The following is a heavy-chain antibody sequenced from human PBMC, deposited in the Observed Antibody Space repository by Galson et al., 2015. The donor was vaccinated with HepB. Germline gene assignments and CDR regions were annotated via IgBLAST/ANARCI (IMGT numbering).Heavy chain of an antibody. CDR2: ISAYNRKT. V-gene: IGHV1-18*01. CDR3: ARGAHVVGVAAKQNNWFDP. Sequence: SVKVSCKASGYTFSSYSITWVRQAPGQGLEWMGWISAYNRKTNYAQKLQGRVTMTTDTSTTTASMELRSLRSDDTAVYYCARGAHVVGVAAKQNNWFDPWGQGTLVTVSS. CDR1: GYTFSSYS. D-gene: IGHD2-15*01. J-gene: IGHJ5*02.